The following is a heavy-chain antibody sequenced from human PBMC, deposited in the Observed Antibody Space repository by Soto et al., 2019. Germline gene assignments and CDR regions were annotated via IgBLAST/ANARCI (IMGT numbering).Heavy chain of an antibody. CDR2: ISSSSSTI. D-gene: IGHD2-15*01. CDR1: GFTFSSYS. J-gene: IGHJ4*02. Sequence: GGSLRLSCAASGFTFSSYSMNWVRQAPGKGLEWVSYISSSSSTIYYADSVKGRFTISRDNSKNSLYLQMNSLRAEDTAVYYCARDKGRSPLDYWGQGTLVTVSS. V-gene: IGHV3-48*01. CDR3: ARDKGRSPLDY.